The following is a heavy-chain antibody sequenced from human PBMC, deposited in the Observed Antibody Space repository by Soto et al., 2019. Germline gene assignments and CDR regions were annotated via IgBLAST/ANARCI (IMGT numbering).Heavy chain of an antibody. D-gene: IGHD1-1*01. CDR2: ISYDGTYK. CDR1: GFTVTGYS. V-gene: IGHV3-30-3*01. J-gene: IGHJ5*02. Sequence: HEQVVESGGGVVQPGRSLRLSCAASGFTVTGYSMHWVRQAPGKGLEWVALISYDGTYKDYADSVKGRFSISRDYSNNALYLQMNSLTTEDTAVYYCVRCWGTGDGSNLGYNCFDPWGQGTLVIVSS. CDR3: VRCWGTGDGSNLGYNCFDP.